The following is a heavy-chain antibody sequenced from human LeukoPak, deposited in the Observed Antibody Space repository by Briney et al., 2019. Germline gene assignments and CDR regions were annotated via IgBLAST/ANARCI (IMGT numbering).Heavy chain of an antibody. V-gene: IGHV3-30-3*01. J-gene: IGHJ4*02. CDR3: VGDRIPGPPDYFDY. D-gene: IGHD1-14*01. Sequence: GGSLRLSCAASGFTFSTLTMYWVRQAPGKGLEWVAVISHEGSIQYYADSVRGRFTISRDNSKKTVPLQMNSLRGEDTAVYFCVGDRIPGPPDYFDYWGQGALVTVSS. CDR1: GFTFSTLT. CDR2: ISHEGSIQ.